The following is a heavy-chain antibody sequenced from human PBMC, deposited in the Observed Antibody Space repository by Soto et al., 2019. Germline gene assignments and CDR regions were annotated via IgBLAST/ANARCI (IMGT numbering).Heavy chain of an antibody. CDR3: ARPYDSSDYYGGGMDV. J-gene: IGHJ6*02. V-gene: IGHV1-69*01. CDR2: FIPILGTA. CDR1: GGTFNNNA. Sequence: QVQLVQSGAEVKKPGSSVKVSCKASGGTFNNNAISWVRQAPGQGLEWMGGFIPILGTANYAQKFRGRVTITADESTSTGYMDLSSLRSEDTAVYYCARPYDSSDYYGGGMDVWVQGTTVTVSS. D-gene: IGHD3-22*01.